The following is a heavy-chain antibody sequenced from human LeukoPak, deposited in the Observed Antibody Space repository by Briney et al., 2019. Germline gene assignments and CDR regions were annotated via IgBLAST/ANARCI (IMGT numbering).Heavy chain of an antibody. CDR1: GFTFSSYS. Sequence: GGSLRLSCAASGFTFSSYSMNWVRQAPGKGLEWVSSISSSSSYIYYADSVKGRFTISRDSARNTLYLQLSSLRAEDTAVYYCARDTFQPGLIDSWGQGTLVTVSS. CDR2: ISSSSSYI. J-gene: IGHJ4*02. V-gene: IGHV3-21*06. D-gene: IGHD2-2*01. CDR3: ARDTFQPGLIDS.